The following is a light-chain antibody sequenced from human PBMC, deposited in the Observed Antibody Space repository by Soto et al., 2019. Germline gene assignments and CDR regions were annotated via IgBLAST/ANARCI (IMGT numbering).Light chain of an antibody. CDR2: EVS. CDR1: SSDVGGYNY. J-gene: IGLJ1*01. V-gene: IGLV2-14*01. Sequence: HSALTQPASVSGSPGQAITISCTGTSSDVGGYNYVSWYQQHPGKAPKLMIYEVSNRPSGVSNRFSGSKSGNTASLTTSGLQAEDEADYYCSSYTSSSTSYVFGTGNKVTVL. CDR3: SSYTSSSTSYV.